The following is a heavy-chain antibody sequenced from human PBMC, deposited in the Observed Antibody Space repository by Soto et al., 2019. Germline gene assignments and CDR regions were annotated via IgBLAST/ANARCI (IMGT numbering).Heavy chain of an antibody. Sequence: ESLQISRKGSGYSFTSYWIGWVRQMPGKGLEWMGIIYPGDSDTRYSPSFQGQVTISADKSISTAYRQWSSLKASHTAMYYCARQEGYNWDYYYYGMDVWGQGTTVTVSS. CDR2: IYPGDSDT. D-gene: IGHD1-1*01. CDR3: ARQEGYNWDYYYYGMDV. V-gene: IGHV5-51*01. CDR1: GYSFTSYW. J-gene: IGHJ6*02.